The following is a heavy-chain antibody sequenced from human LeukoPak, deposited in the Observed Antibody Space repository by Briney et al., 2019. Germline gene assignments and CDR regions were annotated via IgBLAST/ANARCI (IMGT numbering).Heavy chain of an antibody. CDR3: SRNPTAHNWFDP. V-gene: IGHV3-20*04. J-gene: IGHJ5*02. CDR1: GFTFDDYG. CDR2: INWNGGST. D-gene: IGHD1-14*01. Sequence: PGGSLRLSCAASGFTFDDYGMSWVRQAPGKGLEWVSGINWNGGSTGYTDSVKGRFTISRDTAKNSLYLQMNSLRAEDTAVYFCSRNPTAHNWFDPWGQGTLVTVSS.